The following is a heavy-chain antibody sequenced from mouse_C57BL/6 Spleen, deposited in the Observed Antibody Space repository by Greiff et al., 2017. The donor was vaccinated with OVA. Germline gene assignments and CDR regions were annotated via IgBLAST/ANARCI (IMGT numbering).Heavy chain of an antibody. CDR1: GFTFSSYA. CDR3: ASNYYGSSYGAMDY. CDR2: ISDGGSYT. V-gene: IGHV5-4*01. J-gene: IGHJ4*01. Sequence: EVHLVESGGGLVKPGGSLKLSCAASGFTFSSYAMSWVRQTPEKRLEWVATISDGGSYTYYPDNVKGRVTISRDNAKNNLYLQMSHLKSEDTAMYYCASNYYGSSYGAMDYWGQGTSVTVSS. D-gene: IGHD1-1*01.